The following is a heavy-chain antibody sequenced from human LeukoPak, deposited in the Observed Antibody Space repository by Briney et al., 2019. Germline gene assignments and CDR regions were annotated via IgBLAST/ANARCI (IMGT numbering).Heavy chain of an antibody. CDR3: AELGITMIGGV. Sequence: GGSLRLSCAASGFTFSSYAMHWVRQAPGKGLEWVAFIHYDGGNNYYADSVKGRFTISRDNAKNSLYLQMNSLRAEDTAVYYCAELGITMIGGVWGKGTTVTISS. CDR1: GFTFSSYA. J-gene: IGHJ6*04. CDR2: IHYDGGNN. V-gene: IGHV3-30*02. D-gene: IGHD3-10*02.